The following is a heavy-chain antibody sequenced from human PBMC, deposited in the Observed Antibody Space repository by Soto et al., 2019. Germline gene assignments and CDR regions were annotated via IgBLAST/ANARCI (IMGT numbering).Heavy chain of an antibody. J-gene: IGHJ4*02. CDR2: IYYSGGT. D-gene: IGHD2-15*01. V-gene: IGHV4-59*01. CDR1: GGTISSYY. Sequence: QVQLQESGPGLVKPSETLSLTCTVSGGTISSYYWSWIRQPPGKGLEWIGYIYYSGGTNYNPALKSRVTISVDTSKNQCSLKLGSVTAADTAVYYWASRSGGNFDYWGQGTLVTVSS. CDR3: ASRSGGNFDY.